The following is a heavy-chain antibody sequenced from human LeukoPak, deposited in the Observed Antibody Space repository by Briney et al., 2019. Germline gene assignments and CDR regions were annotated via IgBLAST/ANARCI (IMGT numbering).Heavy chain of an antibody. Sequence: SETLSLTCTVSGGSISSSSYYWGWIRQPPGKGLEWIGSIYYSGSTYYNPSLKSRVTISVDTSKNQFSLKLSSVTAADTAVYYCARDGGGVTRNYYYYGMDVWGQGTTVTVSS. CDR2: IYYSGST. CDR3: ARDGGGVTRNYYYYGMDV. J-gene: IGHJ6*02. V-gene: IGHV4-39*07. CDR1: GGSISSSSYY. D-gene: IGHD1-14*01.